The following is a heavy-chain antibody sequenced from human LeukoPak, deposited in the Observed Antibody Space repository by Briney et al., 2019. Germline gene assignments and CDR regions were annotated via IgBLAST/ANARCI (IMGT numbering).Heavy chain of an antibody. V-gene: IGHV4-59*01. CDR3: ARDRAAGSDWLDP. J-gene: IGHJ5*02. D-gene: IGHD3-10*01. Sequence: SETLSLTCAVSGGSIGLYHWTWIRQPPGKGLEWIGYIYYNGSTKYNVSLKSRVTISVDTSKNQFSLRLSSVTAADTAVYYCARDRAAGSDWLDPWGQGTLVTVSS. CDR2: IYYNGST. CDR1: GGSIGLYH.